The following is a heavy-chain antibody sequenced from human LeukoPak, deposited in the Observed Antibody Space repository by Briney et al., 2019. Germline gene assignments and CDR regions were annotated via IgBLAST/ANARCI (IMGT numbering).Heavy chain of an antibody. CDR3: ARGYYDSSDFEYFQH. CDR2: INPNSGDT. J-gene: IGHJ1*01. V-gene: IGHV1-2*02. CDR1: GYSFTGYY. D-gene: IGHD3-22*01. Sequence: ASVKVSCKASGYSFTGYYIHWVRQAPGQGLKWMAWINPNSGDTNFAQKFQGRVTMTRDTSISTVYMELSRLRSDDTAVFFCARGYYDSSDFEYFQHWGQGTLVTVSS.